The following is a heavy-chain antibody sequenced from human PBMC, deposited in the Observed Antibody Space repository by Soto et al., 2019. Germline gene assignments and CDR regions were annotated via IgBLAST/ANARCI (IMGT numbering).Heavy chain of an antibody. V-gene: IGHV3-15*01. D-gene: IGHD4-17*01. CDR3: ARALTETTDPYSWFDP. CDR2: IKSKTDGGTT. CDR1: GFTFSNAW. Sequence: GGSLRLSCAASGFTFSNAWMSWVRQAPGKGLEWVGRIKSKTDGGTTDYAAPVKGRFTISRDDSKNTLYLQMNSLKTEDTAVYYCARALTETTDPYSWFDPWGQGALVTVSS. J-gene: IGHJ5*02.